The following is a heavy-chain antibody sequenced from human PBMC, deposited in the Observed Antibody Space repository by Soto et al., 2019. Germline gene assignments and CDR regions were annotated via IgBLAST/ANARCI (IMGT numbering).Heavy chain of an antibody. CDR3: ARGLKSSGRLYNWFDP. CDR1: GFTFSSYS. D-gene: IGHD3-22*01. CDR2: ISSSSSTI. Sequence: EVQLVESGGGLVQPGGSLRLSCAASGFTFSSYSMNWVRQAPGKGLEWVSYISSSSSTIYYADSVKGRFTISRDNAKNSLYRQMNSLRAEDTAVYYCARGLKSSGRLYNWFDPWGQGTLVTVSS. J-gene: IGHJ5*02. V-gene: IGHV3-48*01.